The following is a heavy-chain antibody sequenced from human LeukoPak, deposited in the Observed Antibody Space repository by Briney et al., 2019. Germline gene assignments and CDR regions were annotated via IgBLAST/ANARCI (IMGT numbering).Heavy chain of an antibody. Sequence: GGSLRLSCAASGFTFSSYGMHWDRQAPGKGLEWVAVISYDGSNKYYADSVKGRFTISRDNSKNTLYLQMNSLRAEDTAVYYCAKDRGSGSYFSPIYGMDVWGQGTTVTVSS. V-gene: IGHV3-30*18. J-gene: IGHJ6*02. D-gene: IGHD3-10*01. CDR1: GFTFSSYG. CDR3: AKDRGSGSYFSPIYGMDV. CDR2: ISYDGSNK.